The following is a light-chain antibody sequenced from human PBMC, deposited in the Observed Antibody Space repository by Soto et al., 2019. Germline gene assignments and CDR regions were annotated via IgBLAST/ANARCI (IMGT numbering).Light chain of an antibody. V-gene: IGKV1-39*01. Sequence: DIQMTQSPSSLSASVGDRVTITCRASQSSISYLDWYQQKPGKAPKLLIYAASSLQSGVSSRFSGRGSGTDFTLTISSLQPEDFATYYCQQSYSTPFTFGPGTKVDIK. CDR3: QQSYSTPFT. CDR1: QSSISY. J-gene: IGKJ3*01. CDR2: AAS.